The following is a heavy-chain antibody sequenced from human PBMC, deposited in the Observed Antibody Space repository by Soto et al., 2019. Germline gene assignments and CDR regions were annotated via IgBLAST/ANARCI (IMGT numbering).Heavy chain of an antibody. CDR2: IYYSGTT. J-gene: IGHJ4*02. V-gene: IGHV4-31*03. CDR1: GGSITSAGYY. D-gene: IGHD6-6*01. Sequence: SETLSLTCTVSGGSITSAGYYWTWIRQHPGKGLEWIACIYYSGTTSYSPSLRSRLTISVDTSKSQFSLTLTSVTAADTAVYYRARDNQSVPLGSYFDSWGQGTLVTVSS. CDR3: ARDNQSVPLGSYFDS.